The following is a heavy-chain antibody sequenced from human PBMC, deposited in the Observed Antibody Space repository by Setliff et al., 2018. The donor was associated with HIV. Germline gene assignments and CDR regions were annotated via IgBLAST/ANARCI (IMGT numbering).Heavy chain of an antibody. CDR2: IDSSGTT. Sequence: PSETLSLTCTISGGSFGVYRWSWIRQSAGRGLEWIGRIDSSGTTDYKPSLKGRVAISVDTSRSQFSLRVTSVTAADTAVYFCARDRHSSGLGSYGPWGPGILVTVPQ. CDR1: GGSFGVYR. V-gene: IGHV4-4*07. D-gene: IGHD3-10*01. CDR3: ARDRHSSGLGSYGP. J-gene: IGHJ5*02.